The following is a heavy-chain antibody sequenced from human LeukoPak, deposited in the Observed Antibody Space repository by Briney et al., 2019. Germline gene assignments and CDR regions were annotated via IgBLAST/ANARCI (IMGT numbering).Heavy chain of an antibody. D-gene: IGHD3-22*01. J-gene: IGHJ4*02. CDR1: GGSSSAYF. V-gene: IGHV4-34*01. Sequence: SETLSLTCAVYGGSSSAYFWSWIRQPPGKGLEWIGEINHSGSTNYNPSLKSRVAISVDTSRNQFSLRLSSVTAADTAVYYCARGQRITMTDWGQGTLVTVSS. CDR3: ARGQRITMTD. CDR2: INHSGST.